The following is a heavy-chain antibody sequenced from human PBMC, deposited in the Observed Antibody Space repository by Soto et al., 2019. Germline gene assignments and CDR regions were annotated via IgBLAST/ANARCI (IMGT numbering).Heavy chain of an antibody. Sequence: EVQLVESGGGLVQPGGSLRLSCAASGFTVSSNHMSWVRQAPGKGLEWVSLIYSGGSTYYADSVKARFTFSRDNSKSPLYLHMNSLRAEDAAVYYCAGPGEQPRYWGQGTLVTVSS. CDR2: IYSGGST. CDR3: AGPGEQPRY. J-gene: IGHJ1*01. D-gene: IGHD3-16*01. V-gene: IGHV3-66*01. CDR1: GFTVSSNH.